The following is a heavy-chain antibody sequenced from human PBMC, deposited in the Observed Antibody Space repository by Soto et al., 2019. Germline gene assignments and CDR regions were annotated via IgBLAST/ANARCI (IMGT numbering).Heavy chain of an antibody. Sequence: SETLSLTCTVSGGSISSGGYYWSWIRQHPGKGLEWIGYIYYSGSTYYNPSLKSRVTVSVDTSKNQFSLKLSSVTAADTAVYYCARDAPDSNYDYYGMDVWGQGTTVTV. J-gene: IGHJ6*02. D-gene: IGHD4-4*01. CDR3: ARDAPDSNYDYYGMDV. V-gene: IGHV4-31*03. CDR2: IYYSGST. CDR1: GGSISSGGYY.